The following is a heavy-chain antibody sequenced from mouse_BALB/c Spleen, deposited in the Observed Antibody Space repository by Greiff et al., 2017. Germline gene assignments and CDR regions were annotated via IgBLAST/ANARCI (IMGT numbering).Heavy chain of an antibody. J-gene: IGHJ2*01. Sequence: VQLQQSGAELAKPGASVKMSCKASGYTFTSYWMHWVKQRPGQGLEWIGYINPSTGYTEYNQKFKDKATLTADKSSSTAYMQLSSLTSEDSAVYYCARADYGSSYLDYWGQGTTLTVSS. CDR3: ARADYGSSYLDY. D-gene: IGHD1-1*01. CDR2: INPSTGYT. V-gene: IGHV1-7*01. CDR1: GYTFTSYW.